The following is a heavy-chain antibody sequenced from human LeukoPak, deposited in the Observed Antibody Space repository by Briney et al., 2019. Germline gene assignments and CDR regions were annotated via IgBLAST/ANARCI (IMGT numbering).Heavy chain of an antibody. CDR1: GYSFTSYW. J-gene: IGHJ4*02. Sequence: GESLKISCKGSGYSFTSYWIGWVRQMPGKGLEWMGIIYPGDSDTRYSPSFQGQVTISADKSISTAYLQWSSLKASDTAMYYCARFLSYNWNHQELDYWGQGTLVTVSS. V-gene: IGHV5-51*01. D-gene: IGHD1-20*01. CDR3: ARFLSYNWNHQELDY. CDR2: IYPGDSDT.